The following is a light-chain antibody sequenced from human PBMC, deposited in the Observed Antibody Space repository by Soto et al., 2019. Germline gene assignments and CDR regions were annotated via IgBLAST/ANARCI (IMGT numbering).Light chain of an antibody. CDR2: EDS. Sequence: QSALTQPASVSGSPGQSITISCTGTISDVGGYNYVSWYQQHPGKAPKLMIYEDSNRPSGVSNRFSASKSGNTASLTISGLQAEDEADYYCCSYTSSTILVVFGGGTKLTVL. CDR1: ISDVGGYNY. V-gene: IGLV2-14*01. CDR3: CSYTSSTILVV. J-gene: IGLJ2*01.